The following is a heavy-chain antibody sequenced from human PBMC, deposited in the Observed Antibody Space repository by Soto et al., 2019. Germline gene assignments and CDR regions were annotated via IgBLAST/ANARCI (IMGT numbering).Heavy chain of an antibody. D-gene: IGHD6-19*01. Sequence: QVQLRQWGAGLLKPSETLSLTCAVYGGSFSGYYWTWIRQPPGKGLEWIAEINHSGSTNYNPSLKSRVNISVDTSKNQFSLKLSPVTAADTAVYYCARGYSSGWGGYGLDVWGQGTTVTASS. CDR1: GGSFSGYY. V-gene: IGHV4-34*02. CDR3: ARGYSSGWGGYGLDV. J-gene: IGHJ6*02. CDR2: INHSGST.